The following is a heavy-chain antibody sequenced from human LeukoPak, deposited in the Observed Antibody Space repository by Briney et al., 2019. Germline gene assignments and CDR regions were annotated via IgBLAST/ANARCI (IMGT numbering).Heavy chain of an antibody. D-gene: IGHD3-16*02. CDR3: ARGDHYDYVWGSYRYTFDAFDI. CDR1: GFTFTNFA. J-gene: IGHJ3*02. Sequence: PGGPLRLSCAASGFTFTNFAMSWVRQAPGKGLEWVAVISYDGSNKYYADSVKGRFTISRDNSKNTLYLQMNSLRAEDTAVYYCARGDHYDYVWGSYRYTFDAFDIWGQGTMVTVSS. V-gene: IGHV3-30-3*01. CDR2: ISYDGSNK.